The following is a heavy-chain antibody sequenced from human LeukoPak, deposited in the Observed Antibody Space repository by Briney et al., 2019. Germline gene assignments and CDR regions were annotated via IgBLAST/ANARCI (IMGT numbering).Heavy chain of an antibody. Sequence: ASVKVSCKASGYTFTSYDINWVRQATGQGLEWMGWMNPNSGNTGYAQKFQGRVTMTRNTSISTAYMELSSLRSEDTAVYYCARVRRTYNWNDGVWYYYGMDVWGQGTTVTVSS. CDR2: MNPNSGNT. CDR1: GYTFTSYD. V-gene: IGHV1-8*01. J-gene: IGHJ6*02. CDR3: ARVRRTYNWNDGVWYYYGMDV. D-gene: IGHD1-1*01.